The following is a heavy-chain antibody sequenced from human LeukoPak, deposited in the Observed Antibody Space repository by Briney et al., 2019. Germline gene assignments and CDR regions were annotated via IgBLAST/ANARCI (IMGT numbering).Heavy chain of an antibody. D-gene: IGHD5-12*01. CDR3: ARRSLWLRPSYYFDY. CDR1: GGSISSSSYY. CDR2: IYYSGST. Sequence: SETLSLTCTVSGGSISSSSYYWGWIRQPPGKGLEWIGSIYYSGSTYYNPSLKSRVTISVDTSKNQFSLKLSSVTAADTAVYYCARRSLWLRPSYYFDYWGQRTLVTVSS. J-gene: IGHJ4*02. V-gene: IGHV4-39*01.